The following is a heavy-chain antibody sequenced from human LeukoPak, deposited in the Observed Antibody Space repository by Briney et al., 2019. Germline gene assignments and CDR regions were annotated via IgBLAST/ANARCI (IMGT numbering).Heavy chain of an antibody. D-gene: IGHD1-26*01. Sequence: GGSLRLSCAASGFTFSSYWMHWVRQAPGKGLVWVSRINSDGSSTSYADSVKGRFTISRDNAKNTLYLQMNSLRAEDTAVYYCARFLVGATYGSGFDYWGQGTLVTVSS. CDR3: ARFLVGATYGSGFDY. CDR1: GFTFSSYW. J-gene: IGHJ4*02. CDR2: INSDGSST. V-gene: IGHV3-74*01.